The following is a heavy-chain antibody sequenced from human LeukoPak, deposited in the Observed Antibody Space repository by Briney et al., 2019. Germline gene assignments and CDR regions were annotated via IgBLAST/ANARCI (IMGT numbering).Heavy chain of an antibody. J-gene: IGHJ4*02. CDR3: ARGRLGGSGSYYNVLDY. CDR2: ISYSGST. CDR1: GGSISSYY. V-gene: IGHV4-59*01. D-gene: IGHD3-10*01. Sequence: PSETLSLTCTVSGGSISSYYWSWIRRPPGKGLEWIGYISYSGSTNYNPSLKSRVTISVDTSRNQFSLKLSSVTAADTAVYYCARGRLGGSGSYYNVLDYWGQGTLVTVSS.